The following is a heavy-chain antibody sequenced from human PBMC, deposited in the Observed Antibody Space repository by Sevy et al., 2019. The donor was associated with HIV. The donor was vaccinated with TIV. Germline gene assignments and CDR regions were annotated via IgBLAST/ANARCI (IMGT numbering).Heavy chain of an antibody. Sequence: ASAKVSCKASGYTFTGYYMHWVRQAPGQGLEWMGWINPNSGGTNYAQKFQGRVTMTRDTSISTAYMELSRLRSDDTAVYYCARGITMIVVVRTGGDAFDIWGQGTMVTVSS. D-gene: IGHD3-22*01. CDR1: GYTFTGYY. V-gene: IGHV1-2*02. CDR2: INPNSGGT. J-gene: IGHJ3*02. CDR3: ARGITMIVVVRTGGDAFDI.